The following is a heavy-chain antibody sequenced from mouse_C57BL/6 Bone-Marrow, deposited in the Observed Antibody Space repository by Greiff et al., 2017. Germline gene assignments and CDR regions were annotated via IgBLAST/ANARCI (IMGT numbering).Heavy chain of an antibody. Sequence: QVQLQQSGAELMKPGASVKLSCKATGYTFTGYWLEWVKQRPGHGLEWIGEILPGSGSTNYNEKFKGKATFTADTSSNTAYMQLSSLTTEGSAIYYCARPFYYGSSYITWFAYWGQGTLVTVSA. D-gene: IGHD1-1*01. CDR1: GYTFTGYW. CDR2: ILPGSGST. J-gene: IGHJ3*01. V-gene: IGHV1-9*01. CDR3: ARPFYYGSSYITWFAY.